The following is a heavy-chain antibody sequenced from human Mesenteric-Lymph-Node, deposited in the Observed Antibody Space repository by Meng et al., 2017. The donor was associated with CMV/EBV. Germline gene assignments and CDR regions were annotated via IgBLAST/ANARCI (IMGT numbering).Heavy chain of an antibody. CDR3: ARVGFRFGELIDY. D-gene: IGHD3-10*01. Sequence: TFSGGSVSSGRYYWSLVRQPPGKGLEWIGYIYSSGGTNYNPSLKSRVTISVDTSKNQFSLKLSSVTAADTAVYYCARVGFRFGELIDYWGQGTLVTVSS. V-gene: IGHV4-61*01. CDR2: IYSSGGT. CDR1: GGSVSSGRYY. J-gene: IGHJ4*02.